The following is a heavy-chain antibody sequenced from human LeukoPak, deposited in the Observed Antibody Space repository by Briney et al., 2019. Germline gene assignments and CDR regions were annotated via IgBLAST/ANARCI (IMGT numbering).Heavy chain of an antibody. CDR1: GGTXSSYA. Sequence: SVKVSCKASGGTXSSYAISWVRQAPGQGLEWMGRIIPILGIANYAQKFQGRVTITADKSTSTAYMELSSLRSEDTAVYYCARGVGGDRFDYWGQGTLVTVSS. V-gene: IGHV1-69*04. CDR3: ARGVGGDRFDY. D-gene: IGHD1-26*01. CDR2: IIPILGIA. J-gene: IGHJ4*02.